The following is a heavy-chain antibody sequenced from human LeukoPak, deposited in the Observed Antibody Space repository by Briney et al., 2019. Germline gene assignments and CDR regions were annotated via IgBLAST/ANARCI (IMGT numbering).Heavy chain of an antibody. D-gene: IGHD1-26*01. J-gene: IGHJ4*02. CDR2: ISGSGGST. CDR3: AKPPRSGSYWLH. V-gene: IGHV3-23*01. CDR1: GLTFSSYA. Sequence: GGSLRLSCAASGLTFSSYAMSWVRQAPGKGLEWVSAISGSGGSTYYADSVKGRFTISRDNSKNTLYLQMNSLRAEDTAVYYCAKPPRSGSYWLHWGQGTLVTVSS.